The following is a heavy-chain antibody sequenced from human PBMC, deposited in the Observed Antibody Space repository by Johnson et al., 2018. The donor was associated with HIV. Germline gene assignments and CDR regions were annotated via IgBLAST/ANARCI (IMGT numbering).Heavy chain of an antibody. J-gene: IGHJ3*01. CDR2: ISWNSGSI. V-gene: IGHV3-9*01. CDR1: GFTFDDYA. CDR3: AKDLASGSSSWLFDF. D-gene: IGHD6-13*01. Sequence: VQLVESGGGVVQPGRSLRLSCAASGFTFDDYAMHWVRQAPGKGLEWVSGISWNSGSIGYADSVKGRFTISRDTAKNSLYLQMNSLRAEDTALYYCAKDLASGSSSWLFDFWGQGTLVTVSS.